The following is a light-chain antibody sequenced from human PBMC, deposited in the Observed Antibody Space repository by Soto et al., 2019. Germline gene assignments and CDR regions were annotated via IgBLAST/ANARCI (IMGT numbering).Light chain of an antibody. V-gene: IGKV3-20*01. J-gene: IGKJ5*01. CDR1: QSVSSSQ. CDR2: GAS. CDR3: QQYDNWPPIT. Sequence: EIVLTQSPGTLSLSPGERATLSCRSSQSVSSSQLAWYQQKPGQAPRLLIYGASSRATGIPDRFSGSGSGTEFTLTIRSLQSEDFAVYYCQQYDNWPPITFGQGTRLEIK.